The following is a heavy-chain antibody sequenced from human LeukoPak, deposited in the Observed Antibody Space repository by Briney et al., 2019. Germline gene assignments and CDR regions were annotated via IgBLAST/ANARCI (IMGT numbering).Heavy chain of an antibody. Sequence: GGSLRLSCAASGFTFSSYWMSWVRQAPGKGLEWAANIKQDGSEKYYVDSVKGRFTISRDNAKNSLYLQMNSLRAEDTAVYYCARARYCSSTSCRHFDYWGQGTLVTVSS. CDR2: IKQDGSEK. V-gene: IGHV3-7*03. CDR3: ARARYCSSTSCRHFDY. D-gene: IGHD2-2*01. J-gene: IGHJ4*02. CDR1: GFTFSSYW.